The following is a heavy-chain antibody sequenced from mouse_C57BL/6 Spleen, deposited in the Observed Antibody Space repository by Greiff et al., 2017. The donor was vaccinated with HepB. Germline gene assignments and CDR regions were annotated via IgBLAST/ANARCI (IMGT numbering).Heavy chain of an antibody. V-gene: IGHV3-8*01. CDR1: GYSITSDY. CDR3: ATTAASSSYFDV. D-gene: IGHD1-1*01. J-gene: IGHJ1*03. CDR2: ISYSGST. Sequence: EVKLVESGPGLAKPSQTLSLTCSVTGYSITSDYWNWIRKFPGNKLEYMGYISYSGSTYYNPSLKSRISITRDTSKNQYYLQLTSVTTEDTATYYCATTAASSSYFDVWGTGTTVTVSS.